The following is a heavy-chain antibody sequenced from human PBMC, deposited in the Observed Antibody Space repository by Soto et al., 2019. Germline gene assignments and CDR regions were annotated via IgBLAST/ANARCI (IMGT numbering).Heavy chain of an antibody. V-gene: IGHV4-30-4*02. J-gene: IGHJ6*02. CDR2: IYYSGST. Sequence: SDTLSLTCTVSGGSISSGDYYWSWIRQPPGKGLEWIGYIYYSGSTYYNPSLKSRVTISVDTSKNQFSLKLSSVTAADTAVYYCARDRMVTGTTGYYYGMDVWGQGTTVTVSS. CDR3: ARDRMVTGTTGYYYGMDV. CDR1: GGSISSGDYY. D-gene: IGHD1-7*01.